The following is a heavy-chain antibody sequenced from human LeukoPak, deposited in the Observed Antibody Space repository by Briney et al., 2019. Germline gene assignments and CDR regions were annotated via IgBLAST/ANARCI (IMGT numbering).Heavy chain of an antibody. J-gene: IGHJ4*02. D-gene: IGHD6-13*01. CDR2: ISDSGVGT. Sequence: GGSLRLSCAASGFTFSSYGMNWVRQAPGKGLEWVSGISDSGVGTKHADSVKGRFTISRDNSKNTLYLQMNSLRAEDTAVYYCARGAHRIATTSKIDYWGQGTLVTVSS. CDR3: ARGAHRIATTSKIDY. V-gene: IGHV3-23*01. CDR1: GFTFSSYG.